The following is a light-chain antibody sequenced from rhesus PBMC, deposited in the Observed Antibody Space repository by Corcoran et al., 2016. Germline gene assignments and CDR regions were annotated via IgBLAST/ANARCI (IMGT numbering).Light chain of an antibody. Sequence: DIQMTQSPSALSASVGDRVTISCRASQNIYSNLAWYQQKPGKAPKLLIYAASSLQTGIPSRFSGSGSGTDVTLTISSLQPEDSAAYYCQHYYDNPLTIGGGTKVEIK. J-gene: IGKJ4*01. CDR2: AAS. V-gene: IGKV1S12*01. CDR3: QHYYDNPLT. CDR1: QNIYSN.